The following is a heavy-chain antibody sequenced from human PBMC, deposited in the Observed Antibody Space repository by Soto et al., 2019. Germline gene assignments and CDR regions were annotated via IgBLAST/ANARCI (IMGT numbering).Heavy chain of an antibody. CDR2: IYYSGST. D-gene: IGHD3-10*01. J-gene: IGHJ5*02. V-gene: IGHV4-31*02. CDR1: GGSISSGGYY. CDR3: ARYGSGSYFDWFDP. Sequence: SETLSLTCTVSGGSISSGGYYWSWIRQHPGRGLEWIGYIYYSGSTYYNPSLKSRVTISVDTSKNQFSLKLSSVTAADTAVYYCARYGSGSYFDWFDPWGQGTLVTVSS.